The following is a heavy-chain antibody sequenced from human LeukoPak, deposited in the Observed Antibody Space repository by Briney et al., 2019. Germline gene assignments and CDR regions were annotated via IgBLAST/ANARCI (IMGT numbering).Heavy chain of an antibody. CDR2: INPSGGST. CDR1: GYIFTNYY. V-gene: IGHV1-46*01. D-gene: IGHD3-10*01. Sequence: AASVKVSCKASGYIFTNYYMHWVRQVPGQGLEWMGTINPSGGSTTYAQKFQGRVTMTRDTSTSTVYMELSSLRSEDTAVYYCARDHGSAYYRAPRHWGQGTLVTVSS. J-gene: IGHJ4*02. CDR3: ARDHGSAYYRAPRH.